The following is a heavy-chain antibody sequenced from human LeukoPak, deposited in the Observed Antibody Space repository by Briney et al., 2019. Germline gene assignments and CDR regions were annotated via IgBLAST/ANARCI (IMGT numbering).Heavy chain of an antibody. CDR3: AKDLILGGNSVRGFDY. CDR2: ISGSGGST. D-gene: IGHD4-23*01. Sequence: PGGSLRLSCAASGFTFSSYAMGWVRQAPGKGLEWVSAISGSGGSTYYADSVKGRFTISRDNSENTLYLQMNSLRAEDTAVYYCAKDLILGGNSVRGFDYWGQGTLVTVSS. CDR1: GFTFSSYA. V-gene: IGHV3-23*01. J-gene: IGHJ4*02.